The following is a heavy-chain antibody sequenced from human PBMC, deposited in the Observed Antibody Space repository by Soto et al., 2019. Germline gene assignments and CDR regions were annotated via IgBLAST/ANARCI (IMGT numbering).Heavy chain of an antibody. D-gene: IGHD6-19*01. CDR3: AKGGRQWLITSDFNY. CDR2: VSHDGRNT. J-gene: IGHJ4*02. CDR1: GFTFSDYA. V-gene: IGHV3-30*18. Sequence: SLRLSCAASGFTFSDYAMHWVRQAPGKGLEWVAVVSHDGRNTHHADSVKGRFTISRDSSKNTVSLEMTSLRAEDTAVYYCAKGGRQWLITSDFNYWGQGALVTVYS.